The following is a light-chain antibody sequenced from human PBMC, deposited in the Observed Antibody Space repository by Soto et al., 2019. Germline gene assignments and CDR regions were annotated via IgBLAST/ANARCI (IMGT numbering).Light chain of an antibody. J-gene: IGLJ1*01. CDR1: SGDVGGYNY. CDR3: SSYAGSNNYV. Sequence: QSVLTQPPSASGSPGQSVTISCTGTSGDVGGYNYVSWYQQHPGKAPKLMIFEVSERPSGVPDRFSASKSGNTASLTVSGLQAEDEADYYCSSYAGSNNYVFGTGTKLNVL. CDR2: EVS. V-gene: IGLV2-8*01.